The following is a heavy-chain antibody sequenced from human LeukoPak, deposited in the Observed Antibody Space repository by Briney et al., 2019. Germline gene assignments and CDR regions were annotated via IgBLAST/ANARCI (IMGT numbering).Heavy chain of an antibody. D-gene: IGHD4-23*01. CDR3: ARDQGGNSFDYYYGMDV. CDR2: ISSSSSTM. Sequence: GRSLRLSCAASGFTFSSYSMNWVRQAPGKGLEWVSYISSSSSTMYYADSVKGRFTISRDNAKNSLYLQMNSLRDEDTAVYYCARDQGGNSFDYYYGMDVWGQGTTVTVSS. CDR1: GFTFSSYS. V-gene: IGHV3-48*02. J-gene: IGHJ6*02.